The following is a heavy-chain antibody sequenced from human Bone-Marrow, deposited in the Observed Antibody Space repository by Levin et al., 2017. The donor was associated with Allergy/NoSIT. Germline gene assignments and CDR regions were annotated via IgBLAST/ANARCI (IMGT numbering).Heavy chain of an antibody. V-gene: IGHV3-30*18. J-gene: IGHJ2*01. Sequence: GGSLRLSCAASGFTFSSYGMHWVRQAPGKGLEWVAVISYDGSNKYYADSVKGRFTISRDNSKNTLYLQMNSLRAEDTAVYYCAKGRQQLSNWYFDLWGRGTLVTVSS. CDR3: AKGRQQLSNWYFDL. CDR1: GFTFSSYG. D-gene: IGHD6-13*01. CDR2: ISYDGSNK.